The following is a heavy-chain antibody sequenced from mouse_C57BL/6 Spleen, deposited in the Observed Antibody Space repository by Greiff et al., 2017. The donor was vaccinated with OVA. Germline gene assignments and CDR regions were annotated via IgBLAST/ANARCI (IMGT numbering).Heavy chain of an antibody. J-gene: IGHJ3*01. CDR3: ARDRGRAD. CDR1: GYSITSGYY. D-gene: IGHD1-1*01. V-gene: IGHV3-6*01. Sequence: EVKLQESGPGLVKPSQSLSLTCSVTGYSITSGYYWNWIRQFPGNKLEWMGYISYDGSNNYNPSLKNRISITRDTSKNQFFLKLNSVTTEDTATYYCARDRGRADWGQGTLVTVSA. CDR2: ISYDGSN.